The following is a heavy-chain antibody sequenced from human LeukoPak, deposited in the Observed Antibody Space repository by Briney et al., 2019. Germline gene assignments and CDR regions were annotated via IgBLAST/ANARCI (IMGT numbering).Heavy chain of an antibody. CDR2: IYYSGST. Sequence: SETLSLTCTVSGGSISSSSYYWGWIRQPPGKGLEWIGSIYYSGSTYYNPSLKSRVTISVDTSKNQFSLKLSSVTAADTAVYYCARTFWSGYSNWFDPWGQGTLVTVSS. CDR1: GGSISSSSYY. J-gene: IGHJ5*02. D-gene: IGHD3-3*01. CDR3: ARTFWSGYSNWFDP. V-gene: IGHV4-39*07.